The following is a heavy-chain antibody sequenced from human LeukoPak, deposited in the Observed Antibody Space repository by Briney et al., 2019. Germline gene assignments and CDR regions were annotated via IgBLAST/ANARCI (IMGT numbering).Heavy chain of an antibody. V-gene: IGHV3-21*01. CDR2: ISSSSNHI. D-gene: IGHD3-10*01. Sequence: GGSLRLSCAASGFTFSSYSMNWVRQAPGKGLEWVSSISSSSNHIYYADSMKGRFTISRDNAKNSLYLQMNSLRAEDTAVYYCAREGITMVRGVLNYGMDVWGQGTTVTVSS. CDR1: GFTFSSYS. CDR3: AREGITMVRGVLNYGMDV. J-gene: IGHJ6*02.